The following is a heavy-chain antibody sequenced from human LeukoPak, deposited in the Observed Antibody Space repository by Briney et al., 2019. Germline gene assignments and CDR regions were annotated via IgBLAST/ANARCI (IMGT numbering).Heavy chain of an antibody. J-gene: IGHJ4*02. CDR1: GGTFSSYA. Sequence: SVKVSCTASGGTFSSYAISWVRQAPGQGLEWMGGIIPIFGTANYAQKFQGRVTITADESTSTAYMELSSLRSEDTAVYYCARGAVATIETYYFDYWGQGTLVTVSS. D-gene: IGHD5-12*01. V-gene: IGHV1-69*13. CDR2: IIPIFGTA. CDR3: ARGAVATIETYYFDY.